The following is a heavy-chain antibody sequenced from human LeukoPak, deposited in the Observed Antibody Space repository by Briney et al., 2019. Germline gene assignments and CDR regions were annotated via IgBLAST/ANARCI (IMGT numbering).Heavy chain of an antibody. CDR3: ARSTAGLDY. CDR2: IRQDGSEK. D-gene: IGHD1-1*01. Sequence: PGGSLRLSCAASGFTFSSYGMHWVRQAPGKGLEWVANIRQDGSEKYYVDSMRGRFTISRDNAKNSLYLQMSSLRAEDTAVYYCARSTAGLDYWGQGTLVTVSS. CDR1: GFTFSSYG. V-gene: IGHV3-7*01. J-gene: IGHJ4*02.